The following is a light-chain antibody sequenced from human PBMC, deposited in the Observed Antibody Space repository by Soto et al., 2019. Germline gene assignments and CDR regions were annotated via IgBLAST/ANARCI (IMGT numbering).Light chain of an antibody. Sequence: QPVLTQPASVSGSPGQSITISCTGTSSDVGGYNYVSWYQQHPGKAPKLMIYDVSNRPSGVSNHFSGSKSGNTASLTISGLQAEDEADYYCSSYTSSSLYVFGTGTKVTVL. V-gene: IGLV2-14*01. CDR3: SSYTSSSLYV. CDR1: SSDVGGYNY. CDR2: DVS. J-gene: IGLJ1*01.